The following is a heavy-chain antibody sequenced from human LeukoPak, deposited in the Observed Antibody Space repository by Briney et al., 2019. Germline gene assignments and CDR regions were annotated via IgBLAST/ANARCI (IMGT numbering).Heavy chain of an antibody. J-gene: IGHJ5*02. CDR3: ASYGRGPGSPSYVAAAANWFDP. CDR1: GGSISSYY. CDR2: IYYSGST. D-gene: IGHD6-13*01. V-gene: IGHV4-59*01. Sequence: SETLSLTCTVSGGSISSYYWSWVRQPPGKGLEWIGYIYYSGSTNYNPSLKSRVTISVDTSKNQFSLKLSSVTVADTAVYYCASYGRGPGSPSYVAAAANWFDPWGQGTLVTVSS.